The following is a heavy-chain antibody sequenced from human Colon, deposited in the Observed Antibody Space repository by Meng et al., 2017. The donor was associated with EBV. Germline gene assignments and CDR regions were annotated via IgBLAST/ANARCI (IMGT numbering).Heavy chain of an antibody. Sequence: QGDPQESAPGSVKPSGTLSLTCAVSGGSRSSRNWWSWVRQPPGKGLEWIGEIYHSGSTNYNPSLKSRVTISVDESKNQFSLRLSSVTAADTAVYYCARVGAYCGGDCYHPRWGQGTLVTVSS. D-gene: IGHD2-21*02. CDR2: IYHSGST. CDR1: GGSRSSRNW. J-gene: IGHJ4*02. CDR3: ARVGAYCGGDCYHPR. V-gene: IGHV4-4*02.